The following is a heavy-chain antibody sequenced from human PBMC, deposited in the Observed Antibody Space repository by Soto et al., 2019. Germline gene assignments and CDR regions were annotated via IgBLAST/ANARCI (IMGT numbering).Heavy chain of an antibody. V-gene: IGHV3-23*01. CDR2: ISGSGGST. D-gene: IGHD3-16*02. CDR1: GFTFSSYA. J-gene: IGHJ4*02. CDR3: AKDHDMITFGGVIAPTRYFDY. Sequence: PGGSLRLSCAASGFTFSSYAMSWVRQAPGKGLEWISAISGSGGSTYYADSVKGRFTISRDNSKNTLYLQMNSLRAEDTAVYYCAKDHDMITFGGVIAPTRYFDYWGQGTLVTVSS.